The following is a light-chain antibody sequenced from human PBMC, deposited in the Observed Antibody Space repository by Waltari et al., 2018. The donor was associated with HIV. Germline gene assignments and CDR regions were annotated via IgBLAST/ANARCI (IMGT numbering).Light chain of an antibody. CDR2: EVF. J-gene: IGLJ2*01. CDR3: TSFTSNYTVI. Sequence: QSALTQPASVSGSPGQSITIPCTGSTSDFGLSDFISWYQQHPGGVPRVIIYEVFRRPSGVSSRFSGSKSGNTASLTISWLQTEDEADYYCTSFTSNYTVIFGGGTKVTVL. V-gene: IGLV2-14*01. CDR1: TSDFGLSDF.